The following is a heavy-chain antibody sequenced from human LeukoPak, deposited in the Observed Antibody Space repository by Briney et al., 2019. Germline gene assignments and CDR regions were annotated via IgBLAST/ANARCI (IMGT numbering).Heavy chain of an antibody. V-gene: IGHV3-23*01. Sequence: GGSLRFSCAASGFGFTNYAMSWVRQAPGKGLEWVSAISGSGGSTYYADSVKGRFTISRDNSKNTLYLQMNSLRAEDTAVYYCAKNWDYDFWSGYSNYWGQGTLVTVSS. CDR1: GFGFTNYA. J-gene: IGHJ4*02. D-gene: IGHD3-3*01. CDR2: ISGSGGST. CDR3: AKNWDYDFWSGYSNY.